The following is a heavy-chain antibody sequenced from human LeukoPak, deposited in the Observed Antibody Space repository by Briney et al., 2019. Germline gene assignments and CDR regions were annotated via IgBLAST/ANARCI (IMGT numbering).Heavy chain of an antibody. Sequence: PGGSLRLSCAASGFTFSIYSMNWVRQAPGKGLEWVSSITSRSTYIYYAGSVKGRFTVSRDNAKNSLYLQMNSLRAEDTAMYYCARDLMTFNEDSSGYEVWGQGTLVTVSS. CDR1: GFTFSIYS. D-gene: IGHD3-22*01. J-gene: IGHJ4*02. CDR3: ARDLMTFNEDSSGYEV. V-gene: IGHV3-21*01. CDR2: ITSRSTYI.